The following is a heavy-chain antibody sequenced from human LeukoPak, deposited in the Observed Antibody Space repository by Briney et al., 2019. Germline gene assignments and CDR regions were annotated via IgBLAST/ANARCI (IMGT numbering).Heavy chain of an antibody. Sequence: VGSRRLSCATSGFTFSSYAMSWVRQAPGKGLEWVSAISGSGGSTYYADSVKGRFTISRDNSKNTLYLQMNSLRAEDTAVYYCAKGPITMVRGVITPFDYWGQGTLVTVSS. V-gene: IGHV3-23*01. CDR2: ISGSGGST. CDR1: GFTFSSYA. D-gene: IGHD3-10*01. CDR3: AKGPITMVRGVITPFDY. J-gene: IGHJ4*02.